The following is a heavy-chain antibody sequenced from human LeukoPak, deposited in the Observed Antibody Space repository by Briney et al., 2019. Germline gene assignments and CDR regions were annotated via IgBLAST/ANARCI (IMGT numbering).Heavy chain of an antibody. Sequence: SQTLSLTCTVSGGSISSGGYYWSWIRQHPGKGLEWIGYIYYSGSTYYNPSLKSRVTISVDTSKNQFSLKLSSVTAADTAVYYCARDEAGVRGFYYFDYWGQGTLVTVSS. CDR3: ARDEAGVRGFYYFDY. CDR2: IYYSGST. V-gene: IGHV4-31*03. CDR1: GGSISSGGYY. J-gene: IGHJ4*02. D-gene: IGHD3-10*01.